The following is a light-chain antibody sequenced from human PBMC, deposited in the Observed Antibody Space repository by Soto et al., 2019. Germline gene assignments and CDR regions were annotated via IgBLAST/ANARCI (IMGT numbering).Light chain of an antibody. Sequence: DIAMTQSPDSLAVSLGERATINCKSSQSVLSSSDDKNYLAWFQQKPGQPPKLFISWASTRESGVPDRFSGSGSGTHFTLTISSLQAEDVAVYSCQQYYGAPLTFGGGTRVEIK. CDR2: WAS. V-gene: IGKV4-1*01. CDR3: QQYYGAPLT. J-gene: IGKJ4*01. CDR1: QSVLSSSDDKNY.